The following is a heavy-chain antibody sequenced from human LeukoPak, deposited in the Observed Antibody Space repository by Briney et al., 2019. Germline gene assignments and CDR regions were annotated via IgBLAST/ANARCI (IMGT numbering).Heavy chain of an antibody. D-gene: IGHD6-13*01. J-gene: IGHJ4*02. Sequence: PSETLSLTCAVYGGSFSGYYWSWIRQPPGKGLEWIGEINHSGSTNYNPSLKSRVTISVDTSKNQFSLKLSSVTAADTAVYYCARLPYSSSWYRRWDYFDYWGQGTLVTVSS. CDR3: ARLPYSSSWYRRWDYFDY. V-gene: IGHV4-34*01. CDR1: GGSFSGYY. CDR2: INHSGST.